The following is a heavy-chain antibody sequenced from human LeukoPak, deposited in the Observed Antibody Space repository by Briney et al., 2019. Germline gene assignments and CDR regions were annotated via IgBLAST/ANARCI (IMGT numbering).Heavy chain of an antibody. CDR2: IYTSGST. CDR1: GGSISSYY. Sequence: SETLSLTCTVSGGSISSYYWRWIRQPDGQGLEWMGRIYTSGSTNYNPSLKSRVTMSVDTSKNQFSLKLSSVTAADAAVYYCARDWPTIMRSSGYYHHDAFDIWGQGTMVTVPS. D-gene: IGHD3-22*01. V-gene: IGHV4-4*07. CDR3: ARDWPTIMRSSGYYHHDAFDI. J-gene: IGHJ3*02.